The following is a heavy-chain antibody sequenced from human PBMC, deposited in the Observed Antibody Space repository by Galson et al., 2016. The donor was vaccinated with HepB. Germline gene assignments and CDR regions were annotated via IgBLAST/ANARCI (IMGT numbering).Heavy chain of an antibody. Sequence: SLRLSCAASGFTFSSYGMHWVRQAPGKGLEWVALTSFDGVNQYYADSVKGRFTISRDTSKNTLYLQMKSLKVEETAVYYCAKVGPITGGLARYFDSWGQGTLVTVSS. D-gene: IGHD3-16*01. CDR3: AKVGPITGGLARYFDS. V-gene: IGHV3-30*18. CDR2: TSFDGVNQ. J-gene: IGHJ4*02. CDR1: GFTFSSYG.